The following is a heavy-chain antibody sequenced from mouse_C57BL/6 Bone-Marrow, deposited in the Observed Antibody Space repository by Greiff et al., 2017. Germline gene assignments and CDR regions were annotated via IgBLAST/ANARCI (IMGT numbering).Heavy chain of an antibody. CDR1: GYTFTSYW. D-gene: IGHD1-1*01. CDR2: IDPSDSYT. Sequence: QVQLQQPGAELVMPGASVKLSCKASGYTFTSYWMHWVKQRPGQGLEWIGEIDPSDSYTNYNQKFKGKSTLTVDKSSSTAYMQLSSLTSEDSAVYYCGSLYYYGSTLFDYWGQGTTLTVSS. V-gene: IGHV1-69*01. J-gene: IGHJ2*01. CDR3: GSLYYYGSTLFDY.